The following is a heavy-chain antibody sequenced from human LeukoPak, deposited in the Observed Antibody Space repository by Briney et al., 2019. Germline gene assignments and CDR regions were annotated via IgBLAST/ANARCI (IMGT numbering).Heavy chain of an antibody. Sequence: PGRSLRLSCAASGFTFSSYAMHWVRQAPGKGLEWVAVISYAGSNKYYADSVKGRFTISRDNSKNTLYLQMNNLRAEDTAVYYCATQPGYSSSWGGYWGQGTLVTVSS. J-gene: IGHJ4*02. CDR1: GFTFSSYA. CDR3: ATQPGYSSSWGGY. D-gene: IGHD6-13*01. V-gene: IGHV3-30*04. CDR2: ISYAGSNK.